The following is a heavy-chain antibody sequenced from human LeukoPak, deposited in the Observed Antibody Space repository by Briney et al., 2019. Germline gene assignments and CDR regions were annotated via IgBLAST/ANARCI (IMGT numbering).Heavy chain of an antibody. CDR2: INSDGSST. Sequence: GGSLRLSCAASGFTFSSYWMHWVRQAPGKGLVWVSRINSDGSSTRYADSVKGRFTISRDNAKHSLYLQMNSLRAEDTAVYYCARVAGLRLRHYYYYMDVWGKGTTVTVSS. D-gene: IGHD5-12*01. J-gene: IGHJ6*03. CDR3: ARVAGLRLRHYYYYMDV. V-gene: IGHV3-74*01. CDR1: GFTFSSYW.